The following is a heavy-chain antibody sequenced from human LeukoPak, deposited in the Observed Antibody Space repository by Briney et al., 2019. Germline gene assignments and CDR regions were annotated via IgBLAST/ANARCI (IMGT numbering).Heavy chain of an antibody. J-gene: IGHJ6*02. Sequence: SVKVSCKASGGTFSSYAISWVRQAPGQGLEWMGGIIPIFGTVNYTQKFQGRVTITADESTSTAYMELSSLRSEDTAVYYCARDGLYYDFWSGYYKGGSDYYYGMDVWGQGTTVTVSS. V-gene: IGHV1-69*01. CDR3: ARDGLYYDFWSGYYKGGSDYYYGMDV. CDR2: IIPIFGTV. D-gene: IGHD3-3*01. CDR1: GGTFSSYA.